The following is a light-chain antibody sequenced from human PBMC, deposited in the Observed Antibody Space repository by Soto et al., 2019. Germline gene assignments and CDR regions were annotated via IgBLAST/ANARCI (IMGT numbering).Light chain of an antibody. CDR3: QQRQYWPPIT. CDR1: QSVSNNY. CDR2: GAS. Sequence: EIVLTQSPGTLSLSPGEIANLSCSASQSVSNNYLAWYQQKPGQAPRLLIYGASNRATGIPARFSGSGSGTDFTLTISSLEPEDFAVYYCQQRQYWPPITFGQGTRLEIK. V-gene: IGKV3-11*01. J-gene: IGKJ5*01.